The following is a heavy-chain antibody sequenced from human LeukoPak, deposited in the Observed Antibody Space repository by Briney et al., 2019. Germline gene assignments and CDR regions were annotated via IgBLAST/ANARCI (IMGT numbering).Heavy chain of an antibody. CDR3: ARVKIVGGTPRDGCSHYFDY. CDR2: INHSGST. D-gene: IGHD5-24*01. Sequence: SETLSLTCAVYGGSFSGYYWSWIRQPPGKGLEWIGEINHSGSTNYNPSLKSRVTISVDTSKNQFSLKLSSVTAADTAVYYCARVKIVGGTPRDGCSHYFDYWGQGTLVTVSS. CDR1: GGSFSGYY. J-gene: IGHJ4*02. V-gene: IGHV4-34*01.